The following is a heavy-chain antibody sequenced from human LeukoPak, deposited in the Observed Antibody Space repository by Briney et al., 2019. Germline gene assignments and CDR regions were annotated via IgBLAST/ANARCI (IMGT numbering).Heavy chain of an antibody. D-gene: IGHD1-26*01. CDR2: ISPSGLT. Sequence: SETLSLTCGVSGGSISSTNWRSWVRQPPGQGLEWIGEISPSGLTNYNPSLKSRVTMPLDKSKNHLSLNLTSVTAADTAVYYCSRESGAFSPFGYWGQGTLVTVSS. CDR3: SRESGAFSPFGY. J-gene: IGHJ4*02. CDR1: GGSISSTNW. V-gene: IGHV4-4*02.